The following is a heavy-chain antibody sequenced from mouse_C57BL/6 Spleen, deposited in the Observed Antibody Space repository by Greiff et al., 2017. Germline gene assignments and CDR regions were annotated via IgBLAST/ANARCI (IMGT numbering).Heavy chain of an antibody. CDR1: GYSITSGYY. CDR2: ISYDGSN. V-gene: IGHV3-6*01. Sequence: ESGPGLVKPSQSLSLTCSVTGYSITSGYYWNWIRQFPGNKLEWMGYISYDGSNNYNPSLKNRISITRDTSKNQFFLKLNSVTTEDTATYYCARSSNYAMDYWGQGISVTVSS. CDR3: ARSSNYAMDY. D-gene: IGHD1-1*01. J-gene: IGHJ4*01.